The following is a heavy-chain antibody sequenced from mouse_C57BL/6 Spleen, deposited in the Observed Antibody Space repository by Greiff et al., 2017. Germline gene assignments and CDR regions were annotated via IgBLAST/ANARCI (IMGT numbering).Heavy chain of an antibody. V-gene: IGHV1-82*01. CDR2: IYPGDGNT. CDR1: GYTFTSSW. CDR3: ARKWSCYYAMDY. J-gene: IGHJ4*01. Sequence: QVQLKQPGPELVKPGASVKISCKASGYTFTSSWMNWVKQRPGQGLEWIGRIYPGDGNTNYNEKFKGKATLTADKSSNTAYMQLSSLTSEDSAVYCCARKWSCYYAMDYWGQGTSVTVSS. D-gene: IGHD1-3*01.